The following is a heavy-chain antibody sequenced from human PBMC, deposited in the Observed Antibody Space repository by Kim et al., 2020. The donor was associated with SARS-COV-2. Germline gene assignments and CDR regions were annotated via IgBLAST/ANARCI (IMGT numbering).Heavy chain of an antibody. V-gene: IGHV1-2*04. CDR3: ARVGQGSIAVAGLYGMDV. D-gene: IGHD6-19*01. CDR2: INPNSGGT. CDR1: GYTFTGYY. Sequence: ASVKVSCKASGYTFTGYYMHWVRQAPGQGLEWMGWINPNSGGTNYAQKFQGWVTMTRDTSISTAYMELSRLRSDDTAVYYCARVGQGSIAVAGLYGMDVWGQGTTVTVSS. J-gene: IGHJ6*02.